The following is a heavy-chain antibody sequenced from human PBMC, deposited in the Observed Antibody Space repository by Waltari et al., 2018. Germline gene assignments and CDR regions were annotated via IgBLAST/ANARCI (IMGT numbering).Heavy chain of an antibody. CDR2: IYHSGST. V-gene: IGHV4-38-2*01. Sequence: QVQLQESGPGLVKPSETLSLTCAVSGYSISSGYYWGWIRQPPGKGLEWIGSIYHSGSTYYNPSLKSRVTISVDTSKNQCSLKLSSVTAADTAVYYCARTSGSYYYFDYWGQGTLVTVSS. CDR3: ARTSGSYYYFDY. CDR1: GYSISSGYY. J-gene: IGHJ4*02. D-gene: IGHD1-26*01.